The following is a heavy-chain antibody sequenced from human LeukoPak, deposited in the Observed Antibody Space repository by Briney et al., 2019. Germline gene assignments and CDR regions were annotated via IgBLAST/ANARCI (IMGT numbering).Heavy chain of an antibody. J-gene: IGHJ4*02. CDR3: ARAPSGWAYFDY. D-gene: IGHD6-19*01. V-gene: IGHV4-59*01. CDR2: IYYSGST. Sequence: PSETLSLTCTVSGGSISSYYWSWIRQPPGKGLEWIGYIYYSGSTNYNPSLKSRVTISVDTSKNQFSLKLSSVTAADTAVYYCARAPSGWAYFDYWGQGTLATVSS. CDR1: GGSISSYY.